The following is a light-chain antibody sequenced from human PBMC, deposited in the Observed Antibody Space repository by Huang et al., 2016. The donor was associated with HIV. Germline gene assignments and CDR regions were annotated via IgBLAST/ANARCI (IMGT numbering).Light chain of an antibody. V-gene: IGKV1-39*01. Sequence: DIQLTQSPSSLSASVGDRVTITCRASQTITTYLIWYQQKPGKAPHLLLSGASNLQSGVPSRFSGSGSGTDFTLIISGLQPEDFATYYCQQTYTFPAFGRGTKVEIK. J-gene: IGKJ1*01. CDR3: QQTYTFPA. CDR1: QTITTY. CDR2: GAS.